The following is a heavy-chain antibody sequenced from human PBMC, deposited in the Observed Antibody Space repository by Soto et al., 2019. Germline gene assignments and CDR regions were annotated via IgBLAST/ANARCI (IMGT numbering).Heavy chain of an antibody. D-gene: IGHD5-12*01. CDR1: GYTFTLYP. J-gene: IGHJ3*02. CDR3: GRVQYSGNDLEVGFDI. V-gene: IGHV1-3*01. Sequence: QVQLVQSGAQVKKPGASVKVSCKASGYTFTLYPIHWVRQAPGQRLEWMGWIHAGNGYTKYSQNFQGRVTIARDTSASTGDRKLRSRKSGTTGLFSCGRVQYSGNDLEVGFDIWGQGKTVSVSS. CDR2: IHAGNGYT.